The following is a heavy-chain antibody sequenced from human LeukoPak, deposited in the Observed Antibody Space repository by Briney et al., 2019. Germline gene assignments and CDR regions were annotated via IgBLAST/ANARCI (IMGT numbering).Heavy chain of an antibody. CDR1: GLTVSNY. CDR3: ASEQWLDH. CDR2: ISGGGNT. D-gene: IGHD6-19*01. Sequence: GGSLRLSCAVSGLTVSNYMSWVRQAPGKGLEWVSVISGGGNTYYADSVKGRFTISRDNSKNTLYLQMNILRDEDTAVYYCASEQWLDHWGQGTLVTVSS. J-gene: IGHJ4*02. V-gene: IGHV3-66*01.